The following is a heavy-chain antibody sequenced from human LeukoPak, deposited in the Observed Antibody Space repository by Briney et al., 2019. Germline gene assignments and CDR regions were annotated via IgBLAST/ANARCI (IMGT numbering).Heavy chain of an antibody. CDR1: GGSISSSSYY. CDR2: IYYSGST. D-gene: IGHD2-2*01. Sequence: SETLSLTCTVSGGSISSSSYYWGWIRQPPGKGLEWIGYIYYSGSTNYNPSLKSRVTISVDTSRNQFSLRLNSVTAADTAVYFCARWYCSRGTCYYLDYWGQGTLVTVSS. J-gene: IGHJ4*02. CDR3: ARWYCSRGTCYYLDY. V-gene: IGHV4-61*05.